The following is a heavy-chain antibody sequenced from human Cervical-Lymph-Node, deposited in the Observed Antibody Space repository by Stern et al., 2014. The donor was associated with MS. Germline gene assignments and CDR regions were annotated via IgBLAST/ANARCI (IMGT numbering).Heavy chain of an antibody. Sequence: QLQLQESGPGLVKPSETLSLTCTVSGGSISPYYWSWIRQPPGKGLQWIGYIYYSGSTRYNPPLKSGVSIASATSKNQVSRSRRSVTAADTAVYYCARDFGVPPTGNWGQGTLVIVSS. CDR2: IYYSGST. V-gene: IGHV4-59*12. CDR1: GGSISPYY. J-gene: IGHJ4*02. CDR3: ARDFGVPPTGN. D-gene: IGHD3-3*01.